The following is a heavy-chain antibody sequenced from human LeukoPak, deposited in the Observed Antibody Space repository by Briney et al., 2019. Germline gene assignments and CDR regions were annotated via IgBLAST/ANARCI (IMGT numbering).Heavy chain of an antibody. CDR3: AKDGYCSGGSCYPAEYFQH. CDR2: ISGSGGST. CDR1: GFTVSSNY. V-gene: IGHV3-23*01. D-gene: IGHD2-15*01. J-gene: IGHJ1*01. Sequence: GGSLRLSCAASGFTVSSNYMSWVRQAPGKGLEWVSAISGSGGSTYYADSVKGRFTISRDNSKNTLYLQMNSLRAEDTAVYYCAKDGYCSGGSCYPAEYFQHWGQGTLVTVSS.